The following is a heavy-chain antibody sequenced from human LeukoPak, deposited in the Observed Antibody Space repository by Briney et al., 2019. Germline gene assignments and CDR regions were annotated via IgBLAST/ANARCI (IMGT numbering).Heavy chain of an antibody. CDR1: GGSISSSNW. D-gene: IGHD4-17*01. J-gene: IGHJ6*04. CDR3: AREGTYGDYYYGMDV. Sequence: SGTLSLTCAVSGGSISSSNWWSWVRQPPGKGLEWIGEIYHSGSTNYNPSLKSRVTISVDKSKNQFSLKLSSVTAADTAVYYCAREGTYGDYYYGMDVWGKGTTVTVSS. V-gene: IGHV4-4*02. CDR2: IYHSGST.